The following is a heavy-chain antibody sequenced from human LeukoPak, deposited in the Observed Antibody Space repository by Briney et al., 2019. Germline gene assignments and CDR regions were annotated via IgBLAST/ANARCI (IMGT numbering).Heavy chain of an antibody. CDR1: GYTFTGYY. J-gene: IGHJ4*02. D-gene: IGHD2-15*01. V-gene: IGHV1-2*02. CDR3: ARVVVVSVGTTKILDS. Sequence: ASVKVSCKASGYTFTGYYLHWVRQAPGQGLEWMGWINPNSGGINFAQKFQGRVTMTRDTSISTAYMELSGLTSDDTAVCYCARVVVVSVGTTKILDSWGQGTLVTVSS. CDR2: INPNSGGI.